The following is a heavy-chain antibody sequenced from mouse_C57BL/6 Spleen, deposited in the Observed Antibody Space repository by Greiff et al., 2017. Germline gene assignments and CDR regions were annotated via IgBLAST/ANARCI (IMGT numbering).Heavy chain of an antibody. J-gene: IGHJ4*01. CDR2: IDPSDSYS. CDR1: GYTFTSYW. D-gene: IGHD3-1*01. V-gene: IGHV1-59*01. Sequence: VQLQQPGAELVRPGTSVKLSCKASGYTFTSYWMHWVKQRPGQGLEWIGVIDPSDSYSNYNQKFKGKATLTVDTSSSTAYMQLSSLTSEDSAVYYCAREPRDAMDYWGQGTSVTGSS. CDR3: AREPRDAMDY.